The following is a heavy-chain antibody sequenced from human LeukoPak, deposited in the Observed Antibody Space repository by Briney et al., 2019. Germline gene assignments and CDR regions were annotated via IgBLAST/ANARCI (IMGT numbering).Heavy chain of an antibody. D-gene: IGHD6-13*01. CDR1: GFTFRSYA. CDR2: ISYDGSNK. V-gene: IGHV3-30-3*01. J-gene: IGHJ5*02. Sequence: GGSLRLSCAASGFTFRSYAMSWVRQAPGKGLEWVAVISYDGSNKYYADSVKGRFTISRDNSKNTLFLQMNSLRAEDTAVYYCARDLDSSSWYILWFDPWGQGTLVTVSS. CDR3: ARDLDSSSWYILWFDP.